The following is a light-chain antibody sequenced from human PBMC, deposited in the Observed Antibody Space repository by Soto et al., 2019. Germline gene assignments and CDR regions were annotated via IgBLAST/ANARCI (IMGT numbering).Light chain of an antibody. J-gene: IGKJ1*01. CDR3: QQGYSTPPWT. V-gene: IGKV1-39*01. Sequence: DIQMTQSPSSLSASVGDRVTITCRASQSISNSLNWYQQKPGKAPNLLIKTASSLQSGVPSRFSGSGSGTDFTLTISSLQPEDVATYYCQQGYSTPPWTFGQGTKVEIK. CDR2: TAS. CDR1: QSISNS.